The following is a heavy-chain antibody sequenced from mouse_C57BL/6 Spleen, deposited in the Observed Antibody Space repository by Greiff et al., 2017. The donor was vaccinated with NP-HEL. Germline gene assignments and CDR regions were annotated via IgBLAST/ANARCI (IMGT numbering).Heavy chain of an antibody. CDR2: IYPGDGDT. V-gene: IGHV1-80*01. D-gene: IGHD2-4*01. CDR3: ARGDYDYVFAY. CDR1: GYAFSSYW. Sequence: QVQLKESGAELVKPGASVKISCKASGYAFSSYWMNWVKQRPGKGLEWIGQIYPGDGDTNYNGKFKGKATLTADKSSSTAYMQLSSLTSEDSAVYFCARGDYDYVFAYWGQGTLVTVSA. J-gene: IGHJ3*01.